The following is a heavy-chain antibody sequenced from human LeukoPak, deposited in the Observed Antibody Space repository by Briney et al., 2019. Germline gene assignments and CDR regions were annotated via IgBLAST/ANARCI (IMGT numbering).Heavy chain of an antibody. CDR2: ISGSGGST. CDR3: AKQLRGYSYGSLDY. D-gene: IGHD5-18*01. J-gene: IGHJ4*02. Sequence: PGGSLRLSCAASGFTFSSYSMNWVRQAPGKGLEWVSAISGSGGSTYYADSVKGRFTISRDNSKSTLYLQMNSLRAEDTAVYYCAKQLRGYSYGSLDYWGQGTLVTVSS. CDR1: GFTFSSYS. V-gene: IGHV3-23*01.